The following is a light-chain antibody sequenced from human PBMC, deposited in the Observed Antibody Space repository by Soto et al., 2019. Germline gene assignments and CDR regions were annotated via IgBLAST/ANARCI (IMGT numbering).Light chain of an antibody. CDR2: GNN. V-gene: IGLV1-40*01. Sequence: QSVLTQPPSVSGAPGQRVTISCTGSSSNIGADYEVHWYQQVRGGVPKVVIYGNNNRPSGVPDRFSGSKSGTSASLAITGLQAEDEAVYYCQSYDTSLSGVLFGGGTQLTVL. CDR1: SSNIGADYE. CDR3: QSYDTSLSGVL. J-gene: IGLJ3*02.